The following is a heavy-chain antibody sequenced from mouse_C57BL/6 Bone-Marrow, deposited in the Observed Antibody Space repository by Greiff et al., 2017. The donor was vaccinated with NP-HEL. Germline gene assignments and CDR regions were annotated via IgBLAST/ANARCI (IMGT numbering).Heavy chain of an antibody. V-gene: IGHV8-8*01. D-gene: IGHD2-2*01. Sequence: QVTLKVSGPGILQPSPTLSLSCSFSGFSLSTFGMGVGWIRQPSGKGLEWLAHIWWDDDTYYNPALKSRLTIPEDTSKNQVYLKIANVDTADTATYYCALVLWLRQRYFEYWGQGATLTVSS. CDR1: GFSLSTFGMG. CDR3: ALVLWLRQRYFEY. CDR2: IWWDDDT. J-gene: IGHJ2*01.